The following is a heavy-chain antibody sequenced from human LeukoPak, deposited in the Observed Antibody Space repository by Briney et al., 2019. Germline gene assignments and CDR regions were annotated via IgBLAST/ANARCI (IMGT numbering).Heavy chain of an antibody. D-gene: IGHD2-15*01. CDR3: ARDNRDIVVVVAARNNWFDP. CDR1: GFTFSNAW. CDR2: IKSKTDGGTT. J-gene: IGHJ5*02. V-gene: IGHV3-15*01. Sequence: GGSLRLSCAASGFTFSNAWMSWVRQAPGKGLEWVGRIKSKTDGGTTDYAAPVKGRFTISRDDSKNTLYLQMNSLRAEDTAVYYCARDNRDIVVVVAARNNWFDPWGQGTLVTVSS.